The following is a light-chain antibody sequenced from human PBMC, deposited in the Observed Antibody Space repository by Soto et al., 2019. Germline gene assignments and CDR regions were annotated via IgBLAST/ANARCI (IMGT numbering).Light chain of an antibody. CDR2: DVS. V-gene: IGLV2-14*01. CDR1: SSDVGGYKY. J-gene: IGLJ2*01. Sequence: QSVLTQPASVSGSPGQSITSSCTGTSSDVGGYKYVSWYQQHPGKDPKLMIYDVSNRPSGVSNRFSGSKSGNTASLTISGLQGEDEADYYCSSYTSSSPRVFGGGTQLTV. CDR3: SSYTSSSPRV.